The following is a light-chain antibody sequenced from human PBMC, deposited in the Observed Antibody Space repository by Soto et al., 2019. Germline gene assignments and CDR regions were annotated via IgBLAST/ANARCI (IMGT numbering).Light chain of an antibody. CDR2: AAS. J-gene: IGKJ1*01. V-gene: IGKV1-39*01. CDR3: QQHYITPWT. CDR1: QSINWY. Sequence: DIQMTQSPSSLSASVGDRVTITCRASQSINWYLNWYQQKPGKAPNLLIYAASSLQSGVPSRFSGSGSGTDFTLTISSLQSEDFATHYCQQHYITPWTFGQGTKVEIK.